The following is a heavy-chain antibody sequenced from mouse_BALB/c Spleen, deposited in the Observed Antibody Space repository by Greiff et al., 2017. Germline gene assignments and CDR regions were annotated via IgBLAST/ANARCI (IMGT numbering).Heavy chain of an antibody. CDR3: ARIHYYGYGYFDV. D-gene: IGHD1-2*01. Sequence: EVKLEESGPGLVKPSQSLSLTCTVTGYSITSDYAWNWIRQFPGNKLEWMGYISYSGSTSYNPSLKSRISITRDTSKNQFFLQLNSVTTEDTATYYCARIHYYGYGYFDVWGAGTTVTVSS. CDR2: ISYSGST. CDR1: GYSITSDYA. J-gene: IGHJ1*01. V-gene: IGHV3-2*02.